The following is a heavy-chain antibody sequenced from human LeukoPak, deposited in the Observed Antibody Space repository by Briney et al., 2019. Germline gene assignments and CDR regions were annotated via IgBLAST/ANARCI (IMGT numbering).Heavy chain of an antibody. D-gene: IGHD3-22*01. CDR1: RFTFSSYG. Sequence: GRSLRLSCAASRFTFSSYGMHWVRQAPGKGLEWVAVISYDGSKKYYADSVKGRFTISRDSSKNMLYLQMNSLRVEDTAVYYCAKGFSSGPWDACDIWAKGQWSPSLQ. J-gene: IGHJ3*02. V-gene: IGHV3-30*18. CDR2: ISYDGSKK. CDR3: AKGFSSGPWDACDI.